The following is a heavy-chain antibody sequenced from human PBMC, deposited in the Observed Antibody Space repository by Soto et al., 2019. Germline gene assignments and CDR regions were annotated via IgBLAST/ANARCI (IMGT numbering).Heavy chain of an antibody. CDR1: GGTFSSYA. J-gene: IGHJ5*02. D-gene: IGHD4-17*01. Sequence: SVKVSCKASGGTFSSYAISWVRQAPGQGLEWMGGIIPIFGTANYAQKFQGRVTITADESTSTAYMELSSLRSEDTAVYYCARDHYGDYRNLSTQYKWFDPWGQGTLVTVSS. CDR2: IIPIFGTA. V-gene: IGHV1-69*13. CDR3: ARDHYGDYRNLSTQYKWFDP.